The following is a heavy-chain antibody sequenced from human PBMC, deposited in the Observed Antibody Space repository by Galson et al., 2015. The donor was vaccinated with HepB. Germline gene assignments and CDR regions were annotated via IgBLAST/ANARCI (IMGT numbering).Heavy chain of an antibody. CDR1: GFTFSSYW. V-gene: IGHV3-30*03. D-gene: IGHD6-19*01. CDR3: ARDIAVAILGYFQH. J-gene: IGHJ1*01. Sequence: SLRLSCAASGFTFSSYWMSWVRQAPGKGLEWVAVISYDGSNKYYADSVKGRFTISRDNSKNTLYLQMNSLRAEDTAVYYCARDIAVAILGYFQHWGQGTLVTVSS. CDR2: ISYDGSNK.